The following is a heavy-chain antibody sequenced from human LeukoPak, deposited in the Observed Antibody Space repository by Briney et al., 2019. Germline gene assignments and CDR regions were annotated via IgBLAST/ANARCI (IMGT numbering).Heavy chain of an antibody. CDR2: IYYSGST. Sequence: SETLSLTCTVSGGSISSYYWSWIRQPQGKGLEWIGYIYYSGSTNYNPSLKSRVTISVDTSKNQFSLKLSSVTDADTAVYYCARGVTSSWAPMLYFDYWGQGTLVTVSS. CDR1: GGSISSYY. CDR3: ARGVTSSWAPMLYFDY. D-gene: IGHD6-13*01. V-gene: IGHV4-59*01. J-gene: IGHJ4*02.